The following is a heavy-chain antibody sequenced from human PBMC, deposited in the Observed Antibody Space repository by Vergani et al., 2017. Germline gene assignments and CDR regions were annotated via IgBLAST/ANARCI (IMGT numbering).Heavy chain of an antibody. D-gene: IGHD2-15*01. V-gene: IGHV3-30*02. J-gene: IGHJ4*02. CDR3: ARDRAYGHEGSCAL. CDR2: VLFDGSNE. Sequence: QVQLVQSGGGVVPPGGSLRLSCVASGFTFNRYGMPLVRQDPGKGLEWVAYVLFDGSNEYYADSVKGRFIVSRDNSHDALYLQMNSLRTDDTAVYYCARDRAYGHEGSCALWGQGSVVTVSS. CDR1: GFTFNRYG.